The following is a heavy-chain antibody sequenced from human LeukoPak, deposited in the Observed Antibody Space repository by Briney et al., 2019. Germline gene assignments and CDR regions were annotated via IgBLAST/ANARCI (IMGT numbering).Heavy chain of an antibody. CDR3: ARGGESGYDYFDY. D-gene: IGHD5-12*01. CDR1: GFTFSSYS. Sequence: GGSLRLSCAASGFTFSSYSMNWVPQAPGKGLEWVSSIRSSSSYINYADSVSGRFTISRDNAKNSLFLQMNSLRAEDTAVYYCARGGESGYDYFDYWGQGTLVTVSS. J-gene: IGHJ4*02. CDR2: IRSSSSYI. V-gene: IGHV3-21*01.